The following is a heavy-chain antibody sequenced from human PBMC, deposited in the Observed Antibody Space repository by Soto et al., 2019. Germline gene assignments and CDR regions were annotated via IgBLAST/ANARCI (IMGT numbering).Heavy chain of an antibody. J-gene: IGHJ5*02. CDR1: GFVSNDYD. Sequence: QVQLAESGGGLVQPGRSLRLSCATSGFVSNDYDIHWVRQAPGKGLAWLASISYDGRNKYYADSVKGRFTISRDNSKNTRSLQITSLGAEDTAVYYCSRGIKGGLDAWGPGTLVTVSS. CDR3: SRGIKGGLDA. CDR2: ISYDGRNK. V-gene: IGHV3-30*03. D-gene: IGHD2-21*01.